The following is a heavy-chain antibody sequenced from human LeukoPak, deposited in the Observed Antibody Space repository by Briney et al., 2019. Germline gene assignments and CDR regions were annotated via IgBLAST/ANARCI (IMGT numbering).Heavy chain of an antibody. V-gene: IGHV3-21*01. D-gene: IGHD4-17*01. Sequence: GGSLRLSCAASGFTFSSYSMNWVRQAPGKGLEWVSSISSSSSYIYYADSVKGRFTISRDNAKNSLYLQMNSLRAEDTAVYYCARDRGHDYDDYAIGGAVDYWGQGTLVTVSS. J-gene: IGHJ4*02. CDR2: ISSSSSYI. CDR3: ARDRGHDYDDYAIGGAVDY. CDR1: GFTFSSYS.